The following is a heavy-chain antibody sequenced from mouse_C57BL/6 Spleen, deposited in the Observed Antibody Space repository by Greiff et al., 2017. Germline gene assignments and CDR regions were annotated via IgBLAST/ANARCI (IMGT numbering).Heavy chain of an antibody. Sequence: VKLQQSGAELMKPGASVKLSCKATGYTFTGYWIEWVKQRPGHGLEWIGEILPGSGSTNYNEKFKGKATFTADKSSNTAYMQLSSLTTEDSAIYYCARGNYYAYYFDDWGQGTTLTVSS. CDR3: ARGNYYAYYFDD. CDR2: ILPGSGST. D-gene: IGHD1-1*01. J-gene: IGHJ2*01. V-gene: IGHV1-9*01. CDR1: GYTFTGYW.